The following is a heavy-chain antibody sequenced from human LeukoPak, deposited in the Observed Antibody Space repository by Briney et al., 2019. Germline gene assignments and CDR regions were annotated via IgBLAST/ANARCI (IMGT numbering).Heavy chain of an antibody. V-gene: IGHV1-18*01. D-gene: IGHD4-17*01. J-gene: IGHJ4*02. CDR3: ARDRMTTVTSLDY. CDR1: GGTFSSYA. CDR2: ISAYNGNT. Sequence: ASVKVSCKASGGTFSSYAISWVRQAPGQGLEWMGWISAYNGNTNYAQKLQGRVTMTTDTSTSTAYMELRSLRSDDTAVYYCARDRMTTVTSLDYWGQGTLVTVSS.